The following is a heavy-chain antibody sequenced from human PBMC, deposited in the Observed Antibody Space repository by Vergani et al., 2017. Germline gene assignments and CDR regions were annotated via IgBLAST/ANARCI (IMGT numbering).Heavy chain of an antibody. J-gene: IGHJ6*03. Sequence: EVQLVESGGGLVKPGGSLRLSCAASGSTFSSNRLTWVRPAPGKGLDGVSSISSSSSYIYYADSGKGRFTNSRDNVKNSLYLQMNSLRAEDTAVYYCARTDHDFWSGDYYYYYYMDVWGKGTTVTVSS. CDR2: ISSSSSYI. CDR3: ARTDHDFWSGDYYYYYYMDV. CDR1: GSTFSSNR. D-gene: IGHD3-3*01. V-gene: IGHV3-21*01.